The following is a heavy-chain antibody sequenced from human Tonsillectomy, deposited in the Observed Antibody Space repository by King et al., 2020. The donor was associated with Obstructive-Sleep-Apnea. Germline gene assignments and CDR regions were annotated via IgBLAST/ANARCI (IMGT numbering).Heavy chain of an antibody. CDR2: MYYSGNT. Sequence: VQLQESGPGLVKPSETLSLTCTVSGTSISDYYWSWIRQPPGKGLEWIGYMYYSGNTNFNPSLKSRVTIAADTSKIQFSLRLSSVTAAATAVYYFARHRGVEDYGGYGDYFDYWGQGTLVTVSS. V-gene: IGHV4-59*08. J-gene: IGHJ4*02. CDR1: GTSISDYY. D-gene: IGHD5-12*01. CDR3: ARHRGVEDYGGYGDYFDY.